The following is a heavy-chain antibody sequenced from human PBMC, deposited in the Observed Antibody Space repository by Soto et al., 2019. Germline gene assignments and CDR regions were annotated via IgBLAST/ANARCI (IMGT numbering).Heavy chain of an antibody. CDR3: ARFWRGYCSGGSCLNHGMDV. V-gene: IGHV4-4*02. Sequence: SDTLSLTCAVSGGSLSSSNWWSWVRQPPGKGLEWIGEIYHSGSTNYNPSLKSRVTISVDKSKNQFSLKLSSVTAADTAVYYCARFWRGYCSGGSCLNHGMDVWGQGTTVTVSS. CDR2: IYHSGST. J-gene: IGHJ6*02. CDR1: GGSLSSSNW. D-gene: IGHD2-15*01.